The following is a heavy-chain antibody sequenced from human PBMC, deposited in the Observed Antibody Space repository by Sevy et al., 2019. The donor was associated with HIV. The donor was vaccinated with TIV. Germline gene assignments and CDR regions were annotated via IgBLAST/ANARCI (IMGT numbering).Heavy chain of an antibody. CDR2: IIPIFGTA. CDR3: ARDCTNGVCPNRFDP. D-gene: IGHD2-8*01. Sequence: ASVKVSCKASGGTFSSYAISWVRQAPGQGLEWMGGIIPIFGTANYAQKFQGRVTITADESTSTAYMELSSLRSEDTAVYYCARDCTNGVCPNRFDPWGQGTLVTVSS. V-gene: IGHV1-69*13. J-gene: IGHJ5*02. CDR1: GGTFSSYA.